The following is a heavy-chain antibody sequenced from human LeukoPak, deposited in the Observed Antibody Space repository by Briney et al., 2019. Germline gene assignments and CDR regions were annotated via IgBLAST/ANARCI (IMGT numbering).Heavy chain of an antibody. CDR3: ARHGTPPSSMDV. V-gene: IGHV3-11*01. CDR1: GFTFTDY. CDR2: FRNSDSPV. Sequence: GGSLRLSCAAASGFTFTDYISWIRQAPGKGLEWVSYFRNSDSPVYYADSVKGRFTISRDNAKDSLYLQMNSLRAEDTAVYYCARHGTPPSSMDVWGQGTTVTVSS. D-gene: IGHD1-1*01. J-gene: IGHJ6*02.